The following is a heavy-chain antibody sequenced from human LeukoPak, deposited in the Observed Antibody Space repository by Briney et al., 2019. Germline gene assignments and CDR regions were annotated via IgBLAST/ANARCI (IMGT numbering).Heavy chain of an antibody. CDR1: GGSISSGGYY. V-gene: IGHV4-31*03. Sequence: SETLSLTCTVSGGSISSGGYYWSWIRQHPGKGLEWIGYIYYSGSTYYNPSLKSRVTISVDTSKNQFSLKLSSVTAADTAVYYCARGPEKPGYCSGGSCSAYFDYWGQGNLVTVSS. CDR2: IYYSGST. CDR3: ARGPEKPGYCSGGSCSAYFDY. D-gene: IGHD2-15*01. J-gene: IGHJ4*02.